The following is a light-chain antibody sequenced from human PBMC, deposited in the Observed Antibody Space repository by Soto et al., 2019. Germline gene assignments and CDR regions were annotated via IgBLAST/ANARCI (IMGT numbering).Light chain of an antibody. Sequence: QSALTQPASVSGSPGQSITISCTGTSSDVGVYNYVSWYQQHPGKAPKLIIYEDIHRPSGVSNRFSCSKSGNTAYLTIAGLQAEYESDYYCSSYTSGSNLLVCGTGTKLTVL. J-gene: IGLJ1*01. CDR2: EDI. CDR1: SSDVGVYNY. V-gene: IGLV2-14*01. CDR3: SSYTSGSNLLV.